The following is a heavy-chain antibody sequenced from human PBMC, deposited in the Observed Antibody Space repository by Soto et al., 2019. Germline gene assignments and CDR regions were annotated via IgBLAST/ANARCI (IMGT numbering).Heavy chain of an antibody. V-gene: IGHV4-39*02. D-gene: IGHD6-25*01. Sequence: QLQLQESGPGLVKPSETLSLTCTVSGGSIGSSYYYWAWIRQPPGKGLEWIGTLYSGGSTYSNPSLQSRVSISVDTSMNDFSLRLRSVTAADTAVYYCARVPCGSGGDYWGQGILVTVSA. CDR1: GGSIGSSYYY. CDR2: LYSGGST. J-gene: IGHJ4*02. CDR3: ARVPCGSGGDY.